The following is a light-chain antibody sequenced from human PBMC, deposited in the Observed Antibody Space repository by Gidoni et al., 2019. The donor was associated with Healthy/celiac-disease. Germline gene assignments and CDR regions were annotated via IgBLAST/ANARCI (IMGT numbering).Light chain of an antibody. CDR2: LGS. J-gene: IGKJ5*01. Sequence: MVMLQSPLSLPVTPGEPASISCRSSQSLLHSNGYNYLDWYLQKPGQSPQLLIYLGSNRAAGVHDRFSGSGSGTDFTLKISRVEAEDVGVYYCRRALQTPSFGQGTRLEIK. CDR3: RRALQTPS. CDR1: QSLLHSNGYNY. V-gene: IGKV2-28*01.